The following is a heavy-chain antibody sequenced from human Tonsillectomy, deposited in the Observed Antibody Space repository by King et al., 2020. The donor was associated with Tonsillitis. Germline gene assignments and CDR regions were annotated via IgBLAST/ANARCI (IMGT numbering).Heavy chain of an antibody. CDR2: IRSNTFGETT. CDR1: GFTFGDYG. V-gene: IGHV3-49*04. CDR3: SRGDYYDSSGFYHTFDL. J-gene: IGHJ3*01. Sequence: VQLVESGGGLVQPGRSLRLSCTASGFTFGDYGISWVRQAPGKGLEWLGFIRSNTFGETTEYAASVKGRFTISRDNSKSIAYLQMNSLKTEDTAAYYCSRGDYYDSSGFYHTFDLWGQGTMVTVSS. D-gene: IGHD3-22*01.